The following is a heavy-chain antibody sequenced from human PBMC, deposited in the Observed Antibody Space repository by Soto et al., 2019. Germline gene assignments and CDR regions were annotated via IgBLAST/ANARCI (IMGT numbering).Heavy chain of an antibody. J-gene: IGHJ5*02. CDR1: GYTFTSYY. CDR3: ARDVSTSPIAVDLTYYYDSSGYYYWFDP. CDR2: INPSGGST. D-gene: IGHD3-22*01. Sequence: GASVKVSCTASGYTFTSYYMHWVRQAPGQGLEWMGIINPSGGSTSYAQKFQGRVTMTRDTSTSTVYMELSSLRSEDTAVYYCARDVSTSPIAVDLTYYYDSSGYYYWFDPWGQGTLVTVSS. V-gene: IGHV1-46*01.